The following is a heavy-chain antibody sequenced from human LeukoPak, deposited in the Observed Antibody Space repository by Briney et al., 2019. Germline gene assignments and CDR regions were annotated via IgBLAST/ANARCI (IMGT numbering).Heavy chain of an antibody. CDR3: ARDQGSGWYYFDY. CDR2: IYYSGST. CDR1: GGSISSSSYY. D-gene: IGHD6-19*01. J-gene: IGHJ4*02. Sequence: SETLSLTCTVSGGSISSSSYYWGWIRQPPGKGLEWIGNIYYSGSTYYNPSLKSRVTISVDTSKNQFSLKLSSVTAADTAVYYCARDQGSGWYYFDYWGQGTLVTVSS. V-gene: IGHV4-39*07.